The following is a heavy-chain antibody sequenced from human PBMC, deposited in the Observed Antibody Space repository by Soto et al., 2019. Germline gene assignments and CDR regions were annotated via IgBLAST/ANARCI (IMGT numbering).Heavy chain of an antibody. D-gene: IGHD5-12*01. CDR1: GGTFSSYA. V-gene: IGHV1-69*19. CDR2: IIPIFGTA. J-gene: IGHJ3*02. Sequence: QVPLVQSGAEVKKPGSSVKVSCKASGGTFSSYAISWVRQAPGQGLEWMGGIIPIFGTANYAQKFQGRVTITADEPTSTAYMQLSSLRSDDTAVYYCTRVAEMATGEFDAFDIWGQGTMVAVCS. CDR3: TRVAEMATGEFDAFDI.